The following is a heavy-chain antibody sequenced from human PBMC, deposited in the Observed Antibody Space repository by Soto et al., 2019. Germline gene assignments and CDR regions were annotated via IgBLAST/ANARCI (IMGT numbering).Heavy chain of an antibody. Sequence: SETLSLTCTVSGGSISSSSYYWGWIRQPPGKGLEWIGSIYYSGSTYYNPSLKSRVTISVDTSKNQFSLKLSSVTAADTAVYYCARSGAYGSGSYLFPDAFDIWGQGTMVTVSS. CDR2: IYYSGST. CDR1: GGSISSSSYY. D-gene: IGHD3-10*01. V-gene: IGHV4-39*01. CDR3: ARSGAYGSGSYLFPDAFDI. J-gene: IGHJ3*02.